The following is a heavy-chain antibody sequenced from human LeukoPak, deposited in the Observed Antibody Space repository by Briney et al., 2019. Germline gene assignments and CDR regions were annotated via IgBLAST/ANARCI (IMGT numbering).Heavy chain of an antibody. CDR3: ARAFHYSHSPYSPGYNYIDP. D-gene: IGHD1-1*01. Sequence: ASVKVSCKASGYTFTAYAMNWVRQAPGQGLEGMGWINTNTGDPTFAQGFAGRFVFSLDTSVSTAYPQISSLKAEDTAVYYCARAFHYSHSPYSPGYNYIDPWGQGTLVTVSS. CDR1: GYTFTAYA. V-gene: IGHV7-4-1*02. CDR2: INTNTGDP. J-gene: IGHJ5*02.